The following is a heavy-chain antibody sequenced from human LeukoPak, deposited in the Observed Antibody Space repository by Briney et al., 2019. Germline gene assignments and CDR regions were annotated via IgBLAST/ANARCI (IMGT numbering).Heavy chain of an antibody. V-gene: IGHV3-21*01. CDR2: ISSSSSYI. D-gene: IGHD5-18*01. J-gene: IGHJ4*02. Sequence: PGGSLRLSCAASGFTFSSYSMTWVRQAPGKGLEWVSSISSSSSYIYYADSVKGRFTISRDNAKNSLYLQMNSLRAEDTAVYYCARGRGYSYGYEDYWGQGTLVTVSS. CDR1: GFTFSSYS. CDR3: ARGRGYSYGYEDY.